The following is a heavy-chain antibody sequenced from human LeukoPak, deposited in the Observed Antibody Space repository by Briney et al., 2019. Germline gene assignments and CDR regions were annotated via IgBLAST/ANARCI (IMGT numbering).Heavy chain of an antibody. V-gene: IGHV3-23*01. CDR3: AKKGDYVWGQTTYYFDY. Sequence: AGGSLRLSCAASGFTFSSYAMSWVRQAPGKGLEWVSAISGSGGSTYYADSVKGRFTISRDNSKNTLYLQMNSLRAEDTAVYYCAKKGDYVWGQTTYYFDYWGQGTLVTVSS. CDR2: ISGSGGST. J-gene: IGHJ4*02. CDR1: GFTFSSYA. D-gene: IGHD3-16*01.